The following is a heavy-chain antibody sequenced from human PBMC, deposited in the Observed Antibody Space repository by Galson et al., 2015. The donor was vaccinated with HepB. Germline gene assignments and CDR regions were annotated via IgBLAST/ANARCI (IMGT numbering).Heavy chain of an antibody. J-gene: IGHJ4*02. CDR1: GYTFTSYA. V-gene: IGHV1-3*01. D-gene: IGHD1-26*01. CDR3: ARDIEGSGSYFF. CDR2: INAGNGNT. Sequence: SVKVSCKASGYTFTSYAMHWVRQAPGQRLEWMGWINAGNGNTKYSQKFQGRVTITRDTSASTAYMELSSLRSEDTAVYYCARDIEGSGSYFFWGQGTLVTVSS.